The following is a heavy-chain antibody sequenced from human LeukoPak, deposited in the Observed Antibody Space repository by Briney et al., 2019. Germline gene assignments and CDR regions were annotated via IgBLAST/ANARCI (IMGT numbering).Heavy chain of an antibody. Sequence: SETLSLTCTVSGGSISSYYWSWIRQPPGKGLEWIGYIYYSGSTNYNPSLKSRVTISVDTSKNQFSLKLSSVTAADTAVYYCARGGRMAPFDYWGQGTLVTVSS. J-gene: IGHJ4*02. CDR1: GGSISSYY. V-gene: IGHV4-59*01. D-gene: IGHD2-15*01. CDR2: IYYSGST. CDR3: ARGGRMAPFDY.